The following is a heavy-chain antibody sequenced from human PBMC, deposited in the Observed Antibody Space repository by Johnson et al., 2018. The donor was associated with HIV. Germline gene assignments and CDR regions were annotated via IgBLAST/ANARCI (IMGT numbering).Heavy chain of an antibody. CDR2: INWNGGGI. J-gene: IGHJ3*02. Sequence: VQLVESGGGLVQPGGSLRLSCAASGFTFSSYAMSWVRQAPGKGLEWVSGINWNGGGIGYEDSVKGRFTISRDNAKNSLYLQMNSLRAADTALYYCARETHYYDSSGYYVDAFDIWGQGTMVTVSS. D-gene: IGHD3-22*01. V-gene: IGHV3-20*04. CDR1: GFTFSSYA. CDR3: ARETHYYDSSGYYVDAFDI.